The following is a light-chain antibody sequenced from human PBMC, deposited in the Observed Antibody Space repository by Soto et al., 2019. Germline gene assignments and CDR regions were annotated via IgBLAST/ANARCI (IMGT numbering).Light chain of an antibody. J-gene: IGKJ5*01. CDR1: QGLKF. V-gene: IGKV1-12*01. CDR3: QQANSFPIT. Sequence: DIQMTQSPSSVSASVGDTVTITCRASQGLKFLAWYQQKXGKAPRFMIYEATNLPSGVPPRFSGSGAGTDFTLTISSLQPEDFATDVCQQANSFPITFGQGTRLEIK. CDR2: EAT.